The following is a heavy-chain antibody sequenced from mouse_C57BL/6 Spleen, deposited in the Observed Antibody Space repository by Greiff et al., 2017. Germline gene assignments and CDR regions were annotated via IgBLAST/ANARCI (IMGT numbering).Heavy chain of an antibody. Sequence: QVQLQQPGAELVKPGASVKLSCKASGYTFTSYWMPWVQQRPGQGLEWIGMINPNSGSTNYNEKFKSKATLTVDKSSSTAYMQLSSLTSEDTAVYYSARRRVVAFDCGGQGTTLTVST. D-gene: IGHD1-1*01. J-gene: IGHJ2*01. V-gene: IGHV1-64*01. CDR1: GYTFTSYW. CDR2: INPNSGST. CDR3: ARRRVVAFDC.